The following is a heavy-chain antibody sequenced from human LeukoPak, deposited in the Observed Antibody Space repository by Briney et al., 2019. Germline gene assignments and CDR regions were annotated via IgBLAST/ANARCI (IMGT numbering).Heavy chain of an antibody. V-gene: IGHV1-2*06. J-gene: IGHJ4*02. D-gene: IGHD2-2*01. Sequence: ASVKVSCKASGYTFTGYYMHWVRQAPGQGLEWMGRINPNSGGTNYAQKFQGRGTMTRDTSISTAYMELSRLRSDDTAVYYCARDCSSTSCLDYWGQGTLVTVSS. CDR2: INPNSGGT. CDR1: GYTFTGYY. CDR3: ARDCSSTSCLDY.